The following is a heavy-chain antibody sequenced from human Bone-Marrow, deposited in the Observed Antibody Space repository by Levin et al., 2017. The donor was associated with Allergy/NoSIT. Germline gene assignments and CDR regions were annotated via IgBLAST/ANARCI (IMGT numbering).Heavy chain of an antibody. Sequence: SCIVSGDSMSSGGYYWSWIRQLPGKGLEWIGYIYYTGEKYFNPSLESRVAMSADTSKNQFSLMMSSVTVADTAVYFCARSGFRDGLDVWGQGTTVSVSS. CDR2: IYYTGEK. J-gene: IGHJ6*02. D-gene: IGHD3-10*01. CDR3: ARSGFRDGLDV. CDR1: GDSMSSGGYY. V-gene: IGHV4-31*03.